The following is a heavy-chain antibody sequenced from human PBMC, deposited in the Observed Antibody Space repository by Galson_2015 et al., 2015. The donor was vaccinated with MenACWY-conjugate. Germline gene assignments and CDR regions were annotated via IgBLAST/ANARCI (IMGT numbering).Heavy chain of an antibody. J-gene: IGHJ6*02. CDR3: ARGHYGMDV. V-gene: IGHV3-7*03. CDR2: IKKDGSEK. CDR1: GFTFRNYW. Sequence: SLRLSCAASGFTFRNYWMTWVRQAPEERLEWGASIKKDGSEKYYVDSVKGRFTISRDNAKNSLYLEMNSLRVEDTAVYSCARGHYGMDVWGQGTTVTASS.